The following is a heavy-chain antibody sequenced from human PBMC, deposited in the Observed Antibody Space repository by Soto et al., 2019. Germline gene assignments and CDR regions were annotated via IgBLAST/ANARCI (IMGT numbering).Heavy chain of an antibody. Sequence: SETLSLTCTVSGGSISSYYWSWIRQPPGKGLEWIGYIYYSGSTNYNPSLKSRVTISVDTSKNQFSLKLSSVTAADTAVYYCAREGNDYGDFSSDYWGQGTLVTVSS. CDR2: IYYSGST. V-gene: IGHV4-59*01. J-gene: IGHJ4*02. CDR1: GGSISSYY. CDR3: AREGNDYGDFSSDY. D-gene: IGHD4-17*01.